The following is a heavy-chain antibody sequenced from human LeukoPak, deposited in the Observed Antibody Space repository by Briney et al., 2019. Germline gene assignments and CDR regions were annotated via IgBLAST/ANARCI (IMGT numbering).Heavy chain of an antibody. V-gene: IGHV1-24*01. J-gene: IGHJ4*02. Sequence: ASVKVSCMVSGYTLTELSMHWVRQAPGKGLEWMGGFGPEDGETIYAQKFQGRVTMTEDTSTDTAYMELSSLRSEDTAVYYCATTTGYSSGWLDYWGQGTLVTVSS. CDR2: FGPEDGET. CDR3: ATTTGYSSGWLDY. CDR1: GYTLTELS. D-gene: IGHD6-25*01.